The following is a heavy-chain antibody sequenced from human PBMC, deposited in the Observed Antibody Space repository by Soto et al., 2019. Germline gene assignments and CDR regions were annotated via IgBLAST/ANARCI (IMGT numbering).Heavy chain of an antibody. CDR1: GFTFSNYA. CDR3: ARYLGNNYGSFAY. Sequence: GGSLRLSCVASGFTFSNYAMKWVRQAPGKGLEWVAVISYDGSNKYYADSVKGRITISRDNSRNTLYLQMNNLRAEDTAMYYCARYLGNNYGSFAYWGQGTLVTVSS. J-gene: IGHJ4*02. D-gene: IGHD4-17*01. CDR2: ISYDGSNK. V-gene: IGHV3-30-3*01.